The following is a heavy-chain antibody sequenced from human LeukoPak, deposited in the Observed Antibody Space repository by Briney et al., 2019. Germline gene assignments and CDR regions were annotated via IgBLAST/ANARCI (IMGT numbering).Heavy chain of an antibody. V-gene: IGHV3-23*01. Sequence: GESLRLSCAASGFTFSTSAMRWVRQAPGKGLEWVSSIDGSGVKTYYADSVKGRFTISRDNPKNTLYLQMNSLRAEDTAVYYCAKGVSGPQYYFHYWGQGTLVTVSS. CDR3: AKGVSGPQYYFHY. J-gene: IGHJ4*02. D-gene: IGHD4-11*01. CDR1: GFTFSTSA. CDR2: IDGSGVKT.